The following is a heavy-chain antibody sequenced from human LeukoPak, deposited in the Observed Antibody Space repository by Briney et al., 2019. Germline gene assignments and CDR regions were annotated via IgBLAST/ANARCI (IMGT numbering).Heavy chain of an antibody. D-gene: IGHD6-13*01. Sequence: PGGSLRLSCAASGFTLSSYSMNWVRQAPGKGLEWVSSISSSSSYIYYADSVKGRFTISRDNAKNSLYLQMNSLRAEDTAVYYCARAEVAYSSSWYYFDYWGQGTLVTVSS. CDR2: ISSSSSYI. V-gene: IGHV3-21*01. J-gene: IGHJ4*02. CDR3: ARAEVAYSSSWYYFDY. CDR1: GFTLSSYS.